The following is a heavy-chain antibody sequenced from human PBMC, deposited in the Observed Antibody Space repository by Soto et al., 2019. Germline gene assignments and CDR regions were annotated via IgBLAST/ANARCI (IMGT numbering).Heavy chain of an antibody. CDR2: INPNSGGT. CDR3: ARDNLYNWNYVDY. V-gene: IGHV1-2*02. CDR1: GYTFTGYY. D-gene: IGHD1-20*01. Sequence: GASVKVSCKASGYTFTGYYMHWVRQAPGQGLEWMGWINPNSGGTNYAQKFQGRVTMTRDTSISTAYMELSRLRSDDTAVYYCARDNLYNWNYVDYWGQGTLVTVSS. J-gene: IGHJ4*02.